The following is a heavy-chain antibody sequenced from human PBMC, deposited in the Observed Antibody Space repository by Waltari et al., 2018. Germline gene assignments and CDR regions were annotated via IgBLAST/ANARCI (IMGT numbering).Heavy chain of an antibody. D-gene: IGHD3-10*01. V-gene: IGHV1-69*01. CDR1: GGTFITFA. CDR3: AVWFEDNRDYYFDY. J-gene: IGHJ4*02. Sequence: QVQLVQSGAEVKKPGSSAKVSCKASGGTFITFAISWVRQAPGQGLEWMGGIIPLFGTANYAQKFQGRVTITADESTSTAYMELSSLRSDDTAVYFCAVWFEDNRDYYFDYWGQGTLVTVSS. CDR2: IIPLFGTA.